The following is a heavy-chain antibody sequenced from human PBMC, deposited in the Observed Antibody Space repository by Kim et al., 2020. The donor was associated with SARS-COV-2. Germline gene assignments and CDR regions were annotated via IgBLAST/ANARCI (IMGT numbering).Heavy chain of an antibody. V-gene: IGHV4-39*01. J-gene: IGHJ5*02. CDR1: GASITTYAYN. CDR3: ARQPTGFPNWFDA. D-gene: IGHD3-10*01. Sequence: SETLSLTCTVSGASITTYAYNWGWIRQPPGMGLEWIGTISYSGTTYYNLSLNSRVTMSLDTSKNQFSLKLRSGIAADTAVYFCARQPTGFPNWFDAWGQGSLVIVSS. CDR2: ISYSGTT.